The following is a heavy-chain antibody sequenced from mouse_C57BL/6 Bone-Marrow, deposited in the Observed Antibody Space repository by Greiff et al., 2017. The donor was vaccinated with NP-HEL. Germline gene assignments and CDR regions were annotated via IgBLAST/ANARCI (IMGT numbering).Heavy chain of an antibody. D-gene: IGHD2-4*01. CDR1: GYTFTDYY. V-gene: IGHV1-26*01. Sequence: EVQLQQSGPELVKPGASVKISCKASGYTFTDYYMNWVKQSHGKSLEWIGDINPNNGGTSYNQKFKGKATLTVDKSSSTAYMELRSLTSEDSAVYYCAKPYYDYGDFDYWGQGTTLTVSS. CDR2: INPNNGGT. CDR3: AKPYYDYGDFDY. J-gene: IGHJ2*01.